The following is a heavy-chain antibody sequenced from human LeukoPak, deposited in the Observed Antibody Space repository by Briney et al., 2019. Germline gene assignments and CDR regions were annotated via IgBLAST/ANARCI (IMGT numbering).Heavy chain of an antibody. CDR2: ISTDNGDT. CDR3: AREGLGELTLDY. J-gene: IGHJ4*02. CDR1: GYTFTTSG. D-gene: IGHD3-16*01. Sequence: ASVKVSCKSSGYTFTTSGITWVRQAPGQGLEWMGWISTDNGDTNYAQKLQGRVTMTTDTSTSTAYMELRSLRSDDTAVYYCAREGLGELTLDYWGQGTLVTVSS. V-gene: IGHV1-18*01.